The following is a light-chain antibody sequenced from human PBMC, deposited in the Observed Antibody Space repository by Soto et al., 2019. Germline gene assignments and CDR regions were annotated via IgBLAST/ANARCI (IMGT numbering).Light chain of an antibody. V-gene: IGLV6-57*03. J-gene: IGLJ1*01. CDR2: EDN. Sequence: NFMLTQPHSVSESPGKTVTISCTRSSGSIASNYVQWYQQRPGSAPTTVIYEDNQRPSGVPDRFSGSIDSSSNSASLTISGLKTEDEADYYCQSYESNQEVFGTGTKVTVL. CDR3: QSYESNQEV. CDR1: SGSIASNY.